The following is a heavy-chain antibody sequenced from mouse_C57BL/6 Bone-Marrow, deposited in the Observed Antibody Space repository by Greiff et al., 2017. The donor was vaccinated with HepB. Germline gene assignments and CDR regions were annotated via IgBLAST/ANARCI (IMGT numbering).Heavy chain of an antibody. CDR2: IDPSDSYT. Sequence: QVQLQQPGAELVRPGTSVKLSCKASGYTFTSYWMHWVKQRPGQGLEWIGVIDPSDSYTNYNQKFKGKATLTVDTSSSTAYMQLSSLISEDSAVYYCAGHYYGSSYDAYWGQGTLVTVSA. V-gene: IGHV1-59*01. CDR3: AGHYYGSSYDAY. D-gene: IGHD1-1*01. CDR1: GYTFTSYW. J-gene: IGHJ3*01.